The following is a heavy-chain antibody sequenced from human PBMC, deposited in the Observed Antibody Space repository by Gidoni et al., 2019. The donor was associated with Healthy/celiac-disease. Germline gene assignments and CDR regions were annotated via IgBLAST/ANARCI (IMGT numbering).Heavy chain of an antibody. D-gene: IGHD1-26*01. CDR1: GYSCTSYW. V-gene: IGHV5-51*01. Sequence: EVQLVQSGAEVKKHGESRKISCRGSGYSCTSYWIGWVRQMPGQGLAWMGIIYPGDSDTRYSPSFHGQVTISADKSISTAYLQWSSLKASDTAMYHCARRGRVGRYFDLWGRVTLVTVSS. J-gene: IGHJ2*01. CDR2: IYPGDSDT. CDR3: ARRGRVGRYFDL.